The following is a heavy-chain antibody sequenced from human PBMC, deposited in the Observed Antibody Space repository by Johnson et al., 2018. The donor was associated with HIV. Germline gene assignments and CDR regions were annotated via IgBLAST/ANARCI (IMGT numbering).Heavy chain of an antibody. V-gene: IGHV3-20*04. D-gene: IGHD6-13*01. Sequence: MQLVESGGGVVRPGGSLRLSCAASGFTFDDYGMSWVRQAPGKGLEWVSGINWNGGSTGYADSVKGRFTISRDNAKNSLYLQMNSLRAEDTAVYYCASSRRGWVFDAFDIWGQGTMVTVSS. CDR2: INWNGGST. CDR3: ASSRRGWVFDAFDI. CDR1: GFTFDDYG. J-gene: IGHJ3*02.